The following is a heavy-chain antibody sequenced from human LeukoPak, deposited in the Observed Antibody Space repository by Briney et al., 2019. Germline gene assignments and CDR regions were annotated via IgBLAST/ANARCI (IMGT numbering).Heavy chain of an antibody. CDR3: ARVTTGDYYYYYMDV. J-gene: IGHJ6*03. Sequence: PGGSLRLSCAASGFTFDDYGMSWVRQAPGKGLEWVSGINWNGGSTGYADSVEGRFTISRDNAKNSLYLQMNSLRAEDTALYYCARVTTGDYYYYYMDVWGKGTTVTVSS. V-gene: IGHV3-20*04. D-gene: IGHD4-11*01. CDR1: GFTFDDYG. CDR2: INWNGGST.